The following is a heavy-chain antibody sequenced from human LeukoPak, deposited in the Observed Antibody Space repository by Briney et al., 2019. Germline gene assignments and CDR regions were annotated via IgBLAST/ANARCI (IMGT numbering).Heavy chain of an antibody. Sequence: ASVKVSCKASGYTFTGYYMHWVRQAPGQGREWMGRINPNSGGTNYAQKFQGRVTMTRDTSISTAYMELSRLRSDDTAVYYCARTSGGTLVGAIYNWFDPWGQGTLVTVSS. CDR1: GYTFTGYY. D-gene: IGHD1-26*01. V-gene: IGHV1-2*06. CDR3: ARTSGGTLVGAIYNWFDP. CDR2: INPNSGGT. J-gene: IGHJ5*02.